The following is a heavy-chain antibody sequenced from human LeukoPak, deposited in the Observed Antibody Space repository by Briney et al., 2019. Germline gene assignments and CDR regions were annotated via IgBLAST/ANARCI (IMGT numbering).Heavy chain of an antibody. CDR3: ARDRNYDILTGYYQHYYYYGMDV. D-gene: IGHD3-9*01. Sequence: GGSLRLSCAVSGFTFSNYWMHWVRQAPGKGLAWVARVNSDGSITNYADSVKGRFTISRDNAKNSLYLQMNSLRAEDTAVYYCARDRNYDILTGYYQHYYYYGMDVWGQGTTVTVSS. J-gene: IGHJ6*02. CDR2: VNSDGSIT. CDR1: GFTFSNYW. V-gene: IGHV3-74*01.